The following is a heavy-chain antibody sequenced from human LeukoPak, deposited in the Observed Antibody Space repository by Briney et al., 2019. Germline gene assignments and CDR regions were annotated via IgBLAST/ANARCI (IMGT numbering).Heavy chain of an antibody. CDR3: ATPKGGSGSHRAPLEY. V-gene: IGHV3-30-3*01. Sequence: SCKASGGTFSSYAISWVRQAPGKGLEWVAIISDDGSNEYYADSVKGRFTISRDNSKNTPYLQMNSLRAEDTAVYYCATPKGGSGSHRAPLEYWGQGTLVTVST. CDR1: GGTFSSYA. D-gene: IGHD3-10*01. J-gene: IGHJ4*02. CDR2: ISDDGSNE.